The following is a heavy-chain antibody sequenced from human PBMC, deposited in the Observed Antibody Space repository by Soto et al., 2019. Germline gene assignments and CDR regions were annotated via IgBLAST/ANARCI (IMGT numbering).Heavy chain of an antibody. Sequence: GGSLRLSCAASGFTFSDYSMNWVRQAPGKGLEWVSSISSGSSYIYYADSVKGRFTISRDNAKNSLYLQMNSLRAEDTAVYYCARIPANYGDYGPFDYWGQGTLVTVSS. CDR1: GFTFSDYS. D-gene: IGHD4-17*01. CDR3: ARIPANYGDYGPFDY. CDR2: ISSGSSYI. J-gene: IGHJ4*02. V-gene: IGHV3-21*01.